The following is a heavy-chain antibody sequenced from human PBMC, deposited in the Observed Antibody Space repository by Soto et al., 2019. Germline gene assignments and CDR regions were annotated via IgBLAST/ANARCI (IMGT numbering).Heavy chain of an antibody. J-gene: IGHJ4*02. D-gene: IGHD5-12*01. CDR3: AKGRMNIVATNYFDY. Sequence: GGSLRLSCAASGFTFSSYAMSWVRQAPGKGLEWVSAISGSGGSTYYADSVKGRFTISRDNSKNTLYLQMNSLRAEDTAVYYCAKGRMNIVATNYFDYWGQGTLVTVSS. V-gene: IGHV3-23*01. CDR1: GFTFSSYA. CDR2: ISGSGGST.